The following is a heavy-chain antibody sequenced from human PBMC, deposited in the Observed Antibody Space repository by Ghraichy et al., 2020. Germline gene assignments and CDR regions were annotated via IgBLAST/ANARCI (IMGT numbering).Heavy chain of an antibody. CDR2: ISAYNGNT. V-gene: IGHV1-18*01. J-gene: IGHJ4*02. CDR3: ARDPSITIFGVVTRPRPFDY. CDR1: GYTFTSYG. D-gene: IGHD3-3*01. Sequence: ASVKVSCKASGYTFTSYGISWVRQAPGQGLEWMGWISAYNGNTNYAQKLQGRVTMTTDTSTSTAYMELRSLRSDDTAVYYCARDPSITIFGVVTRPRPFDYWGQGTLVTVSS.